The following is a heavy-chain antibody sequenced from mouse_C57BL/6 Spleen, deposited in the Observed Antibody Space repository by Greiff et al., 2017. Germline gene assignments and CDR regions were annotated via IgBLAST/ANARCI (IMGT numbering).Heavy chain of an antibody. J-gene: IGHJ2*01. CDR1: GFNIKDYY. V-gene: IGHV14-2*01. D-gene: IGHD2-5*01. CDR2: FDPEDGET. CDR3: ASYYSNLYYFDY. Sequence: VQLQQSGAELVKPGASVKLSCTASGFNIKDYYMHWVKQRTEQGLEWIGRFDPEDGETKYAPKFRGKATITADTSSNTAYLRLSSLTSEDTAVYYCASYYSNLYYFDYWGQGTTLTVSS.